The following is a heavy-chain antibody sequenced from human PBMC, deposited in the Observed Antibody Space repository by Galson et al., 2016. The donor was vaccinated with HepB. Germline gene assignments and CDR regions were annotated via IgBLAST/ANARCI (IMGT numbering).Heavy chain of an antibody. J-gene: IGHJ5*02. V-gene: IGHV2-5*02. CDR3: ARIPKSPRRFDRAGWFDP. D-gene: IGHD3-9*01. CDR1: GFSLTSSEVG. Sequence: PALVKPTQTLTLTCSFSGFSLTSSEVGVGWIRQPPGKALEWLALVYWDDDKRYNSSLKTRLTIAKDTSKNQVVLTMTDMDPVDTATYYCARIPKSPRRFDRAGWFDPWGQGTLVTVSS. CDR2: VYWDDDK.